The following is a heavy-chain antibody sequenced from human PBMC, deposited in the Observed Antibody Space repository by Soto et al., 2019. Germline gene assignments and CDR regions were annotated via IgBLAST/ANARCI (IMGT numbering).Heavy chain of an antibody. Sequence: HGESLKISCKGSGYSFTSYWIGWVRQMPGKGLEWMGIIYPGDSDTRYSPSFQGQVTISADKSISTAYLQWSSLKASDTAMYYCARLIGAARRWYYYYGMDVWGQGTTVTVSS. CDR1: GYSFTSYW. J-gene: IGHJ6*02. CDR3: ARLIGAARRWYYYYGMDV. CDR2: IYPGDSDT. D-gene: IGHD6-6*01. V-gene: IGHV5-51*01.